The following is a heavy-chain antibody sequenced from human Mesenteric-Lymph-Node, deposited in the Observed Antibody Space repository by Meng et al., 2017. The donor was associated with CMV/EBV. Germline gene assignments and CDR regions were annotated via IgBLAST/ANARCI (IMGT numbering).Heavy chain of an antibody. D-gene: IGHD2-2*01. V-gene: IGHV3-48*03. CDR3: ATHPAFDY. CDR1: GFIFSNYE. CDR2: ISAGATAI. J-gene: IGHJ4*02. Sequence: GESLKISCAASGFIFSNYEMNWVRQVPGKGLEWISYISAGATAIYYADSVKGRFTISRANAKTSLSLQMNSLRAEDTAIYYCATHPAFDYWGQGTLVTVSS.